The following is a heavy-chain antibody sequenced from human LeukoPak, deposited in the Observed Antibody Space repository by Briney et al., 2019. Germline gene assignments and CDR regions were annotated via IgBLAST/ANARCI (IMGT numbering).Heavy chain of an antibody. D-gene: IGHD2-2*01. J-gene: IGHJ4*02. V-gene: IGHV3-23*01. CDR1: KFTFSTYA. Sequence: GGSLRLSCAASKFTFSTYAMSWVRQAPGKGLEWVSGISASGGVTYYADSVKGRFTISRDNPKNTLYLQMNSLRAEDTAVYYCARDFTHIAVVPAATKDYWGQGTLVTVSS. CDR2: ISASGGVT. CDR3: ARDFTHIAVVPAATKDY.